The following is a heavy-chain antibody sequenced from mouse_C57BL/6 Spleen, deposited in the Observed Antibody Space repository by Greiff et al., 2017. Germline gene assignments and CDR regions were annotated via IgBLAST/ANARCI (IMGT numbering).Heavy chain of an antibody. V-gene: IGHV3-1*01. Sequence: DVKLVESGPGMVKPSQSLSLTCTVTGYSITSGYDWHWIRHFPGNKLEWMGYISYSGSTNYNPSLKSRISITHDTSKNHFFLKLNSVTTEDTATYYCARELTGNWYFDVWGTGTTVTVSS. CDR1: GYSITSGYD. J-gene: IGHJ1*03. D-gene: IGHD4-1*01. CDR2: ISYSGST. CDR3: ARELTGNWYFDV.